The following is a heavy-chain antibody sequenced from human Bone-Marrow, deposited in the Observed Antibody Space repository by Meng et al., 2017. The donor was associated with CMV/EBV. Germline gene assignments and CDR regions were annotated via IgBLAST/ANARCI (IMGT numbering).Heavy chain of an antibody. CDR1: GGSFSGYY. CDR2: INHSGST. CDR3: ARARPVALVPAARARYDY. D-gene: IGHD2-2*01. Sequence: SETLSLTCAVYGGSFSGYYWSWIRQPPGKGLEWIGEINHSGSTNYNPSLKSRVTISVDTSKNQFSLKLSSVTAADTAVYYCARARPVALVPAARARYDYSGQGTLVTVSS. J-gene: IGHJ4*02. V-gene: IGHV4-34*01.